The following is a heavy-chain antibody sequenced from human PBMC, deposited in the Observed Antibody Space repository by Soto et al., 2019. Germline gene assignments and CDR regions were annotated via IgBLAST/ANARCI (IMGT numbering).Heavy chain of an antibody. CDR2: ISSSSSYT. CDR3: ARAAHYDYVWGSYRRPWDGMDV. J-gene: IGHJ6*02. Sequence: GGSLRLSCAASGFTFSDYYMSWIRQAPGKGLEWVSYISSSSSYTNYADSVKGRFTISRDNAKNSLYLQMNSLRAEDTAVYYCARAAHYDYVWGSYRRPWDGMDVWGQGTTVTVSS. CDR1: GFTFSDYY. V-gene: IGHV3-11*06. D-gene: IGHD3-16*02.